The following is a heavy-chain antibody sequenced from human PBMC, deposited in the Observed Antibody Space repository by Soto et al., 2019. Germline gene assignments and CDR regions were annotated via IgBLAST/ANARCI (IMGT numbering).Heavy chain of an antibody. D-gene: IGHD3-3*01. Sequence: SVKVSCKASGGTFSSYAISWVRQAPGQGLEWMGGIIPIFGTANYAQKFQGRVTITADESTSTAYMELSSLRSEDTAVYYCALRITIFGVVINYYYGMDVWGQGTTVTVSS. J-gene: IGHJ6*02. CDR2: IIPIFGTA. V-gene: IGHV1-69*13. CDR3: ALRITIFGVVINYYYGMDV. CDR1: GGTFSSYA.